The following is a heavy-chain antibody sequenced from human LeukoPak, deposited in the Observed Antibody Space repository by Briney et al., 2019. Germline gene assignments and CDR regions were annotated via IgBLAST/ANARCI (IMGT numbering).Heavy chain of an antibody. CDR1: GCSFSDDY. D-gene: IGHD5-24*01. CDR2: IGASGEST. V-gene: IGHV3-23*01. J-gene: IGHJ3*01. CDR3: AKDIQLST. Sequence: PGGSLRLSCAASGCSFSDDYMTWVRQAPGKGLEWVSLIGASGESTYYADSVKGRFTISRDNSKNTLSLQMNSLRVEDTAMYFCAKDIQLSTWGLGTMVTVSS.